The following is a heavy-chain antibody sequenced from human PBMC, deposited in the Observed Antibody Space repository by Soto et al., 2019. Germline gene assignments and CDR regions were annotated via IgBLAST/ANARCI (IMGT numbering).Heavy chain of an antibody. CDR3: ARSQGGSSSLDIYYYYYYGMDV. J-gene: IGHJ6*02. V-gene: IGHV1-69*01. Sequence: QVQLVQSGAEVKKPGSSVKVSCKAPGGTFSSYAISWVRQAPGQGLEWMGGIIPIFGTAKYAQQFQGRVTITADESTSTGYMELSSLRSEDTAVYYCARSQGGSSSLDIYYYYYYGMDVWGQGNTVTVSS. D-gene: IGHD1-26*01. CDR1: GGTFSSYA. CDR2: IIPIFGTA.